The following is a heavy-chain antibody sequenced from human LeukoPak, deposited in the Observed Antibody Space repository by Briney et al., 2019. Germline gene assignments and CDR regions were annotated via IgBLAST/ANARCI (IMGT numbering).Heavy chain of an antibody. Sequence: PGGSLRLSCAASGFTFSSYEMNWVRRAPGKGLEWVSYISSSGSTIYYADSVKGRFTISRDNAKNSLYLQMNSLRAEDTAVYYCARRQAYYYDSSGYFYYYGMDVWGQGTTVTASS. J-gene: IGHJ6*02. V-gene: IGHV3-48*03. CDR2: ISSSGSTI. CDR3: ARRQAYYYDSSGYFYYYGMDV. D-gene: IGHD3-22*01. CDR1: GFTFSSYE.